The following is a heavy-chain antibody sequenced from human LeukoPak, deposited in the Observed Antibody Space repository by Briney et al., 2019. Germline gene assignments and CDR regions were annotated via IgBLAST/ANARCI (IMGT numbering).Heavy chain of an antibody. CDR3: AGAGLPIAVAGTNWFGP. Sequence: SVKVSLKCSGGTFTSCAISWVRHAPGQGLEWVGGIIPIFDTANYAQKFQGRVTITADESTGTAYMELSSLRSEDTAVYYCAGAGLPIAVAGTNWFGPWGQGTVVSVP. CDR2: IIPIFDTA. J-gene: IGHJ5*02. D-gene: IGHD6-19*01. CDR1: GGTFTSCA. V-gene: IGHV1-69*13.